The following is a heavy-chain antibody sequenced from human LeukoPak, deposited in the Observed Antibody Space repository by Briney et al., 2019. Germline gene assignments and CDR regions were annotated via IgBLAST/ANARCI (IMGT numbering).Heavy chain of an antibody. Sequence: SETLSLTCTVSGGFISSYYWSWIRQPPGKGLEWIGYIYYSGSTNYNPSLKSRVTISVDTSKNQFSLKLSSVTAADTAVYYCARRYSSGWYWFDPWGQGTLVTVSS. CDR1: GGFISSYY. J-gene: IGHJ5*02. D-gene: IGHD6-19*01. CDR3: ARRYSSGWYWFDP. V-gene: IGHV4-59*08. CDR2: IYYSGST.